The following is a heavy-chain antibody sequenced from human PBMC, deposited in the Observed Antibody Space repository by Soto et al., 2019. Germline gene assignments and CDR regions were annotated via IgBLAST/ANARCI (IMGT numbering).Heavy chain of an antibody. CDR3: ARERITGTTYLPYYYYGMDV. CDR2: ISYDGSNK. CDR1: GFTFSSYA. D-gene: IGHD1-7*01. V-gene: IGHV3-30-3*01. J-gene: IGHJ6*02. Sequence: QVQLVESGGGVVQPGRSLRLSCAASGFTFSSYAMHWVRQAPGKGLEWVAVISYDGSNKYYADSVKGRFTISRDNSKNTLYLQMNSLRAEDTAVHYCARERITGTTYLPYYYYGMDVWGQGTTVTVSS.